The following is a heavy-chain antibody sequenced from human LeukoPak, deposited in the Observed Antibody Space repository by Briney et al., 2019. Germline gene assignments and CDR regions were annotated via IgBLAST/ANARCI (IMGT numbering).Heavy chain of an antibody. CDR3: ARDRGILTGYYTDLDY. CDR1: GYTFTSYG. J-gene: IGHJ4*02. Sequence: ASVKVSCKASGYTFTSYGISWVRQAPGQGLEWMGWISAYNGNTNYAQKLQGRVTMTTDTSTSTAYMELRSLRSDDTAVYYCARDRGILTGYYTDLDYWGQGTLVTVSS. D-gene: IGHD3-9*01. CDR2: ISAYNGNT. V-gene: IGHV1-18*01.